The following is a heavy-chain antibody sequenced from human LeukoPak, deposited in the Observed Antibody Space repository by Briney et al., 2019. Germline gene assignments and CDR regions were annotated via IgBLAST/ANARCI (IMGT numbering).Heavy chain of an antibody. CDR3: ARVPTKAQQYSSSWYDAFDI. CDR1: GYTFTGYY. V-gene: IGHV1-3*01. CDR2: INAGNGNT. J-gene: IGHJ3*02. D-gene: IGHD6-13*01. Sequence: GASVKVSCKASGYTFTGYYMHWVRQAPGQRLEWLGWINAGNGNTKYSQKFQGRVTITRDTSASTAYMELSSLRSEDTAVYYCARVPTKAQQYSSSWYDAFDIWGQGTMVTVSS.